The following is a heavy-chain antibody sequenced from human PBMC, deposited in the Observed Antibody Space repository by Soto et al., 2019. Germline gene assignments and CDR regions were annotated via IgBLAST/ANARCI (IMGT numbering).Heavy chain of an antibody. Sequence: ASVKVSCKASGYTFTNYAMHWVRQAPGQRLEWMGWINAGNGNTKYSQKFQGRVTITRDTSASTAYMELSSLRSEDTAVYYCARSIMITFGGVNGHFDYWGQGTLVTVSS. D-gene: IGHD3-16*01. CDR1: GYTFTNYA. CDR2: INAGNGNT. V-gene: IGHV1-3*01. CDR3: ARSIMITFGGVNGHFDY. J-gene: IGHJ4*02.